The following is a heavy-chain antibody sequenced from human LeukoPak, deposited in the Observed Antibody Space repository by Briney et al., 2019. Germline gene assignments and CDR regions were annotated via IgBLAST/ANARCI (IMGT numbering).Heavy chain of an antibody. Sequence: GASVKVSCKASGYTFTGYYMPWVRQAPGQGLEWMGWINPNSGGTNYAQKFQGRVTMTRDTSISTAYMELSRLRSDDTAVYYCARPTYYYDSSGYLTDLNWFDPWGQGTLVTVSP. J-gene: IGHJ5*02. CDR1: GYTFTGYY. CDR3: ARPTYYYDSSGYLTDLNWFDP. V-gene: IGHV1-2*02. CDR2: INPNSGGT. D-gene: IGHD3-22*01.